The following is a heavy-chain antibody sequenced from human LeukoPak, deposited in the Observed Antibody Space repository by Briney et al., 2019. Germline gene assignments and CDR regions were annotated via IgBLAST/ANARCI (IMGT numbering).Heavy chain of an antibody. J-gene: IGHJ4*02. Sequence: PGRSLRLSCAASGFTFSNFWMSWVRQAPGKGLEWVANIKPDGSDKYYVDSMEGRFTISRDNAKNSLYLQMNSLRAEDTAVYYCARGLFAGGWYPDYFDYWGQGTLVTVSS. CDR1: GFTFSNFW. CDR3: ARGLFAGGWYPDYFDY. CDR2: IKPDGSDK. V-gene: IGHV3-7*03. D-gene: IGHD6-19*01.